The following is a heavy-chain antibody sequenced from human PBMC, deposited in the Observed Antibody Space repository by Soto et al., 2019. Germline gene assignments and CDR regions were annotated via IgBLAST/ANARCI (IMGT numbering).Heavy chain of an antibody. CDR2: ISGYNGNT. CDR1: GYTFTSYG. D-gene: IGHD3-3*01. V-gene: IGHV1-18*04. CDR3: ARDGNYDFWSGYWSHLVYYGMDV. J-gene: IGHJ6*02. Sequence: QVQLVQSGAEVKKPGASVKVSCKASGYTFTSYGISWVRQAPGQGLEWMGWISGYNGNTNYAQKLQGRVTMTTDTSTRTAYMELRSLRSDDTAVYYCARDGNYDFWSGYWSHLVYYGMDVWGQGTTVTVSS.